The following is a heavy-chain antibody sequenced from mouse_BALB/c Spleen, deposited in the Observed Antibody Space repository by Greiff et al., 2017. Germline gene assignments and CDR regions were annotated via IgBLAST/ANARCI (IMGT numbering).Heavy chain of an antibody. J-gene: IGHJ4*01. CDR2: ISTYYGDA. D-gene: IGHD2-1*01. CDR3: AREGGNYLYYAMDY. CDR1: GYTFTDYA. V-gene: IGHV1S137*01. Sequence: VQLHQSGAELVRPGVSVKISCKGSGYTFTDYAMHWVKQSHAKSLEWIGVISTYYGDASYNQKFKGKATMTVDKSSSTAYMELARLTSEDSAIYYCAREGGNYLYYAMDYWGQGTSVTVSS.